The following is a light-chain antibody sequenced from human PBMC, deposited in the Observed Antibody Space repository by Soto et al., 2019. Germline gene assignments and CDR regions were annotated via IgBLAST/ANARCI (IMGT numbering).Light chain of an antibody. Sequence: EIVLTQSPATLSLSPGERATLSCRASQSVSSYLAWYQQKPGQAPRLLIYDASNRATGIPARFSGSGSGTDFTLTISRLEPEDFAVYYCQQYGNSPPLTFGGGTKVEIK. CDR1: QSVSSY. J-gene: IGKJ4*01. CDR2: DAS. CDR3: QQYGNSPPLT. V-gene: IGKV3-11*01.